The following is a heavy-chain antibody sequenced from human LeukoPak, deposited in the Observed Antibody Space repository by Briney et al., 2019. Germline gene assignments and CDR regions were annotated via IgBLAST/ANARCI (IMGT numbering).Heavy chain of an antibody. Sequence: SQTLSLTRAVSGGSISSGGYSWSWIRQPPGTGLEWIGYICHSGSTYYNPSLKSRVTISVDRSKNQFSLKLSSVTAADTAVYYCASSSSWSEFDPWGREPWSPSPQ. CDR2: ICHSGST. CDR3: ASSSSWSEFDP. V-gene: IGHV4-30-2*01. D-gene: IGHD6-13*01. CDR1: GGSISSGGYS. J-gene: IGHJ5*02.